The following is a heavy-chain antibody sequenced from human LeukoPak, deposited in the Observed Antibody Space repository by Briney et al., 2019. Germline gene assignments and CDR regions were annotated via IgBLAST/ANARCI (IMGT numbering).Heavy chain of an antibody. CDR3: ARDGATVRGAFDI. J-gene: IGHJ3*02. D-gene: IGHD3-10*01. CDR2: IIPIFGTA. V-gene: IGHV1-69*13. CDR1: GGTFSSYA. Sequence: SVKVSCKASGGTFSSYAISWVRQAPGQGLEWMGGIIPIFGTANYAQKFQGRVTITADESTSTAYMELSSLRSEDTAVYYCARDGATVRGAFDIWGQGTMVTVSS.